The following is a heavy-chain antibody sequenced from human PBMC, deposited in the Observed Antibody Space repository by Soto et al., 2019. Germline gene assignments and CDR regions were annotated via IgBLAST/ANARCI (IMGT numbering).Heavy chain of an antibody. CDR3: ARSHCSGGSCYFTDY. D-gene: IGHD2-15*01. Sequence: PSETLSLTCAVYGGSFSGYYWSWIRQPPGKGLEWIGEINHSGSTNYNPSLKSRVTISVDTSKNQFSLKLSSVTAADTAVYYCARSHCSGGSCYFTDYWGQGTLVTVSS. CDR1: GGSFSGYY. J-gene: IGHJ4*02. CDR2: INHSGST. V-gene: IGHV4-34*01.